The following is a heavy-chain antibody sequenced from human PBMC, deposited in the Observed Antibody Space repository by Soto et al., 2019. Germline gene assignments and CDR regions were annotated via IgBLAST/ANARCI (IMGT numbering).Heavy chain of an antibody. V-gene: IGHV4-34*01. D-gene: IGHD3-3*01. CDR1: GGSFSGYY. CDR2: INHSGST. Sequence: PSETLSLTCAVYGGSFSGYYWSWIRQPPGKGLEWIGEINHSGSTNYNPSLKSRVTISVDTSKNQFSLKLSSVTAADTAVYYCARRRVRNTIFGVVIIRYFDYWGQGTLVTVSS. CDR3: ARRRVRNTIFGVVIIRYFDY. J-gene: IGHJ4*02.